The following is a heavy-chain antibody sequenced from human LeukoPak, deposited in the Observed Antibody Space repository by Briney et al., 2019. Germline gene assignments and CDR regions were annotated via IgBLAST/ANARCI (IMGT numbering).Heavy chain of an antibody. CDR3: AREGEAAAGAFDN. D-gene: IGHD6-13*01. CDR1: GGSLRGYY. J-gene: IGHJ4*01. CDR2: MYYSGSS. Sequence: SETLSLTCTVSGGSLRGYYWSWIRQPPGKGLEWIGYMYYSGSSKYNPYLKSRATISRDTSKNQFSLKLTSVTVADTAVYFCAREGEAAAGAFDNWGQGTLVTVSA. V-gene: IGHV4-59*01.